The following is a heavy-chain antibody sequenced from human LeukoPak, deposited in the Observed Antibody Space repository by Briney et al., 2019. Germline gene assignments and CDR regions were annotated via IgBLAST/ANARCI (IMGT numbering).Heavy chain of an antibody. CDR3: TTESPHFDY. CDR1: GFTFSNAW. J-gene: IGHJ4*02. CDR2: IKSKTDGGTT. Sequence: RSGGSLRLSCVASGFTFSNAWMSWVRQVPGKGLEWVGRIKSKTDGGTTDYAAPVKGRLTISRDDSKNTLYLQMNSLKTEDTAVYFCTTESPHFDYWGQGTLVTVSS. V-gene: IGHV3-15*01.